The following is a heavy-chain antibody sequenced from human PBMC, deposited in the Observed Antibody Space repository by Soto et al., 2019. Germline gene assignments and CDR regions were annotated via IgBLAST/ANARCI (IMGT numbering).Heavy chain of an antibody. D-gene: IGHD6-19*01. J-gene: IGHJ4*02. V-gene: IGHV4-4*02. CDR3: ARDRSSGDTIDY. CDR1: GGSISSNYW. CDR2: IYHSGGT. Sequence: QVQLQESGPGLVKPSGTLSLTCAVSGGSISSNYWWSWVRQSPGKGLEWIGEIYHSGGTNYNPSLKSRVTISVDESKNQFSLKLNSVTAADTAVYYCARDRSSGDTIDYWGQGTLVTVSS.